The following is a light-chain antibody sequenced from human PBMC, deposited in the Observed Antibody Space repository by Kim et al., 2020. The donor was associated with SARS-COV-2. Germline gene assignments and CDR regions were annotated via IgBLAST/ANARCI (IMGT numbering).Light chain of an antibody. CDR2: DNN. V-gene: IGLV1-51*01. Sequence: GQMVTISCSGSSSNIRQNYVSWYQQLPGTAPKLLIYDNNKRPSGIPDRFSGSKSGTSATLGITGLQTGDEADYYCGTWDSSLSAVIFGGGTQLTVL. J-gene: IGLJ2*01. CDR3: GTWDSSLSAVI. CDR1: SSNIRQNY.